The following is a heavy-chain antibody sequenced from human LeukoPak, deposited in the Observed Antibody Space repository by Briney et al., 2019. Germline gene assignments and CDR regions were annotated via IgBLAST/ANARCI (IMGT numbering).Heavy chain of an antibody. V-gene: IGHV3-30*18. CDR3: AKKGLYYYDN. J-gene: IGHJ4*02. CDR1: GFTFSSYA. CDR2: ISYDGSQK. D-gene: IGHD2-15*01. Sequence: GGSLRLSCAASGFTFSSYAMHWVRQAPGKGLEWVAVISYDGSQKYYADSVKGRFTISRDSSKNTLYLQMNSLRAEDTAVYYCAKKGLYYYDNWGQGTLVTVSS.